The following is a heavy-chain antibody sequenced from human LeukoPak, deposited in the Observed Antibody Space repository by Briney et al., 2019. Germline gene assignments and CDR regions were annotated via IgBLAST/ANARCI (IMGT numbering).Heavy chain of an antibody. CDR3: ARGSAHYDSSGYYYGEFDY. V-gene: IGHV3-7*01. J-gene: IGHJ4*02. CDR1: GFTFSSYW. D-gene: IGHD3-22*01. CDR2: IKQDGSEK. Sequence: PGGSLRLSCAASGFTFSSYWMSWVRQAPGKGLEWVANIKQDGSEKYYVDSVKGRFTISRDNAKNSLYLQMNSLRAEDMAVYYCARGSAHYDSSGYYYGEFDYWGQGTLVTVSS.